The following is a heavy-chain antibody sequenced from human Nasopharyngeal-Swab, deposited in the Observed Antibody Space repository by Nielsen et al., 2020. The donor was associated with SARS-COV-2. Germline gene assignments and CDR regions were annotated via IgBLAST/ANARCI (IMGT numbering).Heavy chain of an antibody. V-gene: IGHV1-69*01. Sequence: WVRQAPGQGLEWVGGLIPVFGTTHYSQKFQDRLRVTAEASTDTAYMELSSLRSDDTAVYYCARAITYYYDGSGSPSYGLDVWGQGTTVTVSS. J-gene: IGHJ6*02. D-gene: IGHD3-22*01. CDR2: LIPVFGTT. CDR3: ARAITYYYDGSGSPSYGLDV.